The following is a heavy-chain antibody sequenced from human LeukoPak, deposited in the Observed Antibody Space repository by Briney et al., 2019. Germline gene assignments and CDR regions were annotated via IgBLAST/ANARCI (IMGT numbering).Heavy chain of an antibody. CDR2: IYSGDNT. J-gene: IGHJ4*02. V-gene: IGHV3-53*01. Sequence: AGGSLRLSCAASGFTVSNNYMNWVRQAPGKGLEWVSIIYSGDNTYYTDSVKGRFTISRDNSKNTLHLQMNSLRAEDTAVYYCARSLGARGNYWGQGTLVTVSS. CDR1: GFTVSNNY. CDR3: ARSLGARGNY. D-gene: IGHD1-26*01.